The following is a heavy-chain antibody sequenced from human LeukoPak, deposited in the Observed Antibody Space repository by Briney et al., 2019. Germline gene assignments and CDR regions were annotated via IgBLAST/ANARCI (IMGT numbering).Heavy chain of an antibody. J-gene: IGHJ4*02. CDR3: ARGYCSSTSCYYVY. V-gene: IGHV1-69*05. CDR1: GGTFSSNA. D-gene: IGHD2-2*01. Sequence: ASVKVSCKASGGTFSSNAISWVRQAPGQGLEWMGGIIPIFGTANYAQKFQGRVTITTDESTSTAYMELSSLRSEDTAVYYCARGYCSSTSCYYVYWGQGTLVTVSS. CDR2: IIPIFGTA.